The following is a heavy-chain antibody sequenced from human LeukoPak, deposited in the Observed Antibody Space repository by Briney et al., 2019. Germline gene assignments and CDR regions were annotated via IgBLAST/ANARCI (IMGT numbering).Heavy chain of an antibody. CDR2: INPNSGGT. Sequence: GASVTVSCKASGHTFTGYYMHWVRQAPGQGLEWMGWINPNSGGTNYAQKFQGRVTMTRDTSISTAYMELSRLRSDDTAVYYCARDSSSLDAFDIWGQGTMVTVSS. J-gene: IGHJ3*02. CDR1: GHTFTGYY. V-gene: IGHV1-2*02. CDR3: ARDSSSLDAFDI.